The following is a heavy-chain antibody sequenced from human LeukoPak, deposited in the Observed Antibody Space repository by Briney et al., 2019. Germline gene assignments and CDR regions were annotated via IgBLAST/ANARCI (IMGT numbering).Heavy chain of an antibody. D-gene: IGHD3-10*01. J-gene: IGHJ4*02. Sequence: GGSLRLSCAASGFTFSSYAMSWVRQAPGKGLEWVANIKQDGSEKYYVDSVKGRFTISRDNAKNSLSLQVNSLRVEDTAVYYCAKLAKYFYGSETYYFFEHWGQGTPVTASS. CDR2: IKQDGSEK. V-gene: IGHV3-7*01. CDR3: AKLAKYFYGSETYYFFEH. CDR1: GFTFSSYA.